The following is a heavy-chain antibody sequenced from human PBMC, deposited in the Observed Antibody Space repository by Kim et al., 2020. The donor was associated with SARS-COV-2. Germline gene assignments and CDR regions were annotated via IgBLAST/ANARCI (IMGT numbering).Heavy chain of an antibody. D-gene: IGHD6-19*01. CDR1: GYTFTSYA. J-gene: IGHJ6*02. CDR3: ARGGWADYYYYYGMDV. V-gene: IGHV7-4-1*02. Sequence: ASVKVSCKASGYTFTSYAMNWVRQAPGQGLECMGWINTNTGNPTYAQGFTGRFVFSLDTSVSTAYLQISSLKAEDTAVYYCARGGWADYYYYYGMDVWGQGTTVTVSS. CDR2: INTNTGNP.